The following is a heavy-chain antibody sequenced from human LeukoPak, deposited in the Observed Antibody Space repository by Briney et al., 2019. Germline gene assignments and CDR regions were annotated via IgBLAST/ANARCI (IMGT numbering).Heavy chain of an antibody. J-gene: IGHJ3*02. D-gene: IGHD6-6*01. V-gene: IGHV3-48*04. Sequence: GGCLRLSCAASGFTFSSYGMNWVRQAPGKGLEWVSYISSSSSTIYYADSVKGRFTISRDNAKNSLYLQMNSLRAEDTAVYYCTREHWDTRIAARLGAFDIWGQGTMVTVSA. CDR3: TREHWDTRIAARLGAFDI. CDR2: ISSSSSTI. CDR1: GFTFSSYG.